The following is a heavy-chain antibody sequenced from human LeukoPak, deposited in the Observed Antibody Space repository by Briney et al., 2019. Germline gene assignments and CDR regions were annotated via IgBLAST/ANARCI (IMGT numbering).Heavy chain of an antibody. J-gene: IGHJ4*01. V-gene: IGHV3-33*01. D-gene: IGHD3-9*01. CDR1: GFTFRSYG. Sequence: GGSLRLSCAASGFTFRSYGMHWVRQAPGKGLEWVAVIWYDGSNKFYADSVKGRFTISRDNSRNALYLQINSLRAEDTALYYFAXXRXXPXXXXXDLWXXGTLVTVS. CDR2: IWYDGSNK. CDR3: AXXRXXPXXXXXDL.